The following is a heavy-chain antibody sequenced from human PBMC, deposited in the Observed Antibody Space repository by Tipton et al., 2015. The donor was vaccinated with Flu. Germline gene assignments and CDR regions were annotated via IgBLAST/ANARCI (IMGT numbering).Heavy chain of an antibody. CDR1: GFTFSNYG. D-gene: IGHD2-2*01. CDR2: VCDDGGST. V-gene: IGHV3-23*01. Sequence: SLRLSCAASGFTFSNYGMSWVRQAPGKGLEWVSAVCDDGGSTFYADSVKGRFTISRDSSKSTLYLQMNNLRVEDTAVYYCAKRYCSSTTCYIPDALAIWGQGTRVTVSS. CDR3: AKRYCSSTTCYIPDALAI. J-gene: IGHJ3*02.